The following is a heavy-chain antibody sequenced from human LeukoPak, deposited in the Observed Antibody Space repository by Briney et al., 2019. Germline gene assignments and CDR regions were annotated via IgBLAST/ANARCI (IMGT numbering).Heavy chain of an antibody. J-gene: IGHJ1*01. V-gene: IGHV4-59*01. D-gene: IGHD6-6*01. CDR3: ARGGAARPHFQN. Sequence: SETLSLTCTVSGGSISTYYWNWIRQPPGKGLEWIGYIYHSGSTNYNPSLQSRVTISVDTSKNQFSLDLNSVTAADTAVYYCARGGAARPHFQNWGQGTLVTVSS. CDR1: GGSISTYY. CDR2: IYHSGST.